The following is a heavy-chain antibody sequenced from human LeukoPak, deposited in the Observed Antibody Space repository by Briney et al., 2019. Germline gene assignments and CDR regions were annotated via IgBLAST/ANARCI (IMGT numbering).Heavy chain of an antibody. J-gene: IGHJ4*02. CDR2: ISSNGGST. CDR3: VKSVDSGYDTDC. Sequence: GGSLRLSCSASGFTFSSYAMHWVRQAPGKGLEYVSAISSNGGSTYYADSVKGRFTISRDNSKNTLYLQMSSLRAEEMAVYYCVKSVDSGYDTDCWGQGTLVTVSS. V-gene: IGHV3-64D*06. CDR1: GFTFSSYA. D-gene: IGHD5-12*01.